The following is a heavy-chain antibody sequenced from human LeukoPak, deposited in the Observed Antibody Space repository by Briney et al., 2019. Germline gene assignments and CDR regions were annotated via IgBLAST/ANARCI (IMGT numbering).Heavy chain of an antibody. D-gene: IGHD3-22*01. V-gene: IGHV1-2*02. J-gene: IGHJ4*02. Sequence: VASVKVSCKASGYTFTGYYMHWVRQAPGQGLEWMGWINPNSGGTNYAQKFQGRVTMTRDTSISTAYMELSRLRSDDTAVYYCAREFADYDSSGTIDYWGQGTLVTVSS. CDR3: AREFADYDSSGTIDY. CDR1: GYTFTGYY. CDR2: INPNSGGT.